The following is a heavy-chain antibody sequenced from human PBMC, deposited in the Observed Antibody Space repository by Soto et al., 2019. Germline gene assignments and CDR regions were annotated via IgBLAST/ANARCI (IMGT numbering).Heavy chain of an antibody. D-gene: IGHD3-3*01. CDR3: ARVGIFGVVTYDY. CDR1: GFTFSSYA. J-gene: IGHJ4*02. V-gene: IGHV3-30-3*01. Sequence: PGGSLRLSCAASGFTFSSYAMHWVRQAPGKGLEWVAVISYDGSNKYYADSVKGRFTISRDNSKNTLYLQMNSLRAEDTAVYYCARVGIFGVVTYDYWGQGTLVTVSS. CDR2: ISYDGSNK.